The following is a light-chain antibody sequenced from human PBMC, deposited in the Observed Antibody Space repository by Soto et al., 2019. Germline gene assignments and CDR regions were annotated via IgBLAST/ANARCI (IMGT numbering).Light chain of an antibody. Sequence: QSVLTQPPSVSAAPGQTVSISCSGSISNIANNYVYWYQQLPGAAPNLLIFENNKRASGIPDRFSASKSGTSATLGITGLQPGDEDDYYCGTWDTSRSDPYVFGTGTKVTVL. CDR3: GTWDTSRSDPYV. J-gene: IGLJ1*01. CDR2: ENN. V-gene: IGLV1-51*02. CDR1: ISNIANNY.